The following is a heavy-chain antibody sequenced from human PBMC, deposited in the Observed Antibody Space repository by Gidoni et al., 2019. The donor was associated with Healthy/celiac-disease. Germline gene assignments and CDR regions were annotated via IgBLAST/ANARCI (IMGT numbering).Heavy chain of an antibody. CDR1: GGSISSSSYY. D-gene: IGHD2-15*01. V-gene: IGHV4-39*01. J-gene: IGHJ6*02. CDR2: IYYSGST. CDR3: ARQGYCSGGSCYYYYGMDV. Sequence: QLQLQESGPGLVKPSETLSLTCTVSGGSISSSSYYWGCIRQPPGKWLEWSGSIYYSGSTYYNPPLKSRVTRSVDTSKNQFSLKLISVTAADTAVYYCARQGYCSGGSCYYYYGMDVWGQGTTVTVSS.